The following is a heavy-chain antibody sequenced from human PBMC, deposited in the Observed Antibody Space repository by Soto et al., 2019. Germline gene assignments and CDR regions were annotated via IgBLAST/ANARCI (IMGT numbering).Heavy chain of an antibody. CDR2: ISPEGASR. CDR3: ARASREPAADK. CDR1: GFSFASSW. Sequence: EVQVVESGGGLVQPGGSLRLSCVASGFSFASSWLNWVRQTPGKGLEWVANISPEGASRNYVDSVRGRCTVSRDDAKRSLYLQMNSLRADDTALYYCARASREPAADKWGQGTLVTVSS. D-gene: IGHD6-13*01. J-gene: IGHJ4*02. V-gene: IGHV3-7*03.